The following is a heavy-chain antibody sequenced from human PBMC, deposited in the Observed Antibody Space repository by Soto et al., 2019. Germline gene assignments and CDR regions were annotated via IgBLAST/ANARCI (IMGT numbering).Heavy chain of an antibody. D-gene: IGHD2-2*01. Sequence: VGSLRLSCAASGFTFSSYSMNWVRQAPGKGLEWVSPISSSSSYIYYADSVKGRFTISRDNAKNSLYLQMNSLRAEDTAVYYCARAGCSSTSCPIWYFDLWGRGTLVTVSS. J-gene: IGHJ2*01. V-gene: IGHV3-21*01. CDR3: ARAGCSSTSCPIWYFDL. CDR1: GFTFSSYS. CDR2: ISSSSSYI.